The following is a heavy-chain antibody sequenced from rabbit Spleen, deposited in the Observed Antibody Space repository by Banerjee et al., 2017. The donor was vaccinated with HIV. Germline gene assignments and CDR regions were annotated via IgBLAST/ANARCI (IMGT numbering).Heavy chain of an antibody. CDR3: ARSLNGASNVGYGL. V-gene: IGHV1S47*01. D-gene: IGHD6-1*01. Sequence: EESGRGLVQPEGSLTLSCKASGFDFSVYGLSWVRQAPGKGLEWIGYIDPVFGITYYANWVNGRFTISSHNAQNTLFLQLNSLTAADTATYFCARSLNGASNVGYGLWGPGTLVTVS. J-gene: IGHJ4*01. CDR2: IDPVFGIT. CDR1: GFDFSVYG.